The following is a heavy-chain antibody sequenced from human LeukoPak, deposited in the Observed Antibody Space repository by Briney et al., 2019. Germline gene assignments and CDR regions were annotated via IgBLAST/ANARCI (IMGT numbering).Heavy chain of an antibody. CDR1: GGSFSGYY. Sequence: SETLSLTCAVYGGSFSGYYWSWIRQPPGKGLEWIGEINHSGSTNYNPSLKSRVTISADTSKNEFSLKLSSVTAADTAVYYCAREQLYSNYRYNSGWYYFDYWGQGTLVTVSS. D-gene: IGHD6-19*01. V-gene: IGHV4-34*01. CDR3: AREQLYSNYRYNSGWYYFDY. J-gene: IGHJ4*02. CDR2: INHSGST.